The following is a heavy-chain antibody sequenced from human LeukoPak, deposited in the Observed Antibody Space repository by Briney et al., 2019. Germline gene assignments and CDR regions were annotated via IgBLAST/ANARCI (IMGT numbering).Heavy chain of an antibody. V-gene: IGHV3-7*01. Sequence: GESLRLSCAASGFTFTTYWMAWVRQAPGKGLEWVANIRQDGGEKYYVDSVNGRFTISRDNAQNSLYLHINSLGAEDPVVYYRAGNREGTTQVGLFNYWGQGTLVTVSS. J-gene: IGHJ4*02. CDR2: IRQDGGEK. D-gene: IGHD2-2*01. CDR3: AGNREGTTQVGLFNY. CDR1: GFTFTTYW.